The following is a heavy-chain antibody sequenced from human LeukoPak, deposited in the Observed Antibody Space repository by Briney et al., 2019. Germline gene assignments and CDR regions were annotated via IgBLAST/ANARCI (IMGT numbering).Heavy chain of an antibody. CDR2: IYYSGST. CDR1: GGSISSSSYY. J-gene: IGHJ5*02. CDR3: ARYYRPINWFDP. V-gene: IGHV4-39*01. D-gene: IGHD1-26*01. Sequence: PSETLSLTFTVSGGSISSSSYYWGWIRQPPGKGLEWIGSIYYSGSTYYNPSLKGRVTISVDTSKNQFSLKLSSVTAADTAVYYCARYYRPINWFDPWGQGTLVTVSS.